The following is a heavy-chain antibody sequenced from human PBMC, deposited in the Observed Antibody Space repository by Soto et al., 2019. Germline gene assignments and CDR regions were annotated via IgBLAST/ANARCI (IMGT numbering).Heavy chain of an antibody. CDR1: GGSISSYY. D-gene: IGHD1-7*01. CDR2: IYYSGNT. CDR3: GRGEVDRYNWNYGIDY. V-gene: IGHV4-59*01. Sequence: SETLSLTCTVSGGSISSYYWSWIRQPPGKGLEWIGYIYYSGNTNYNPSLKSRVTISVDTSKNQISLKLSSVTAADTAVYYCGRGEVDRYNWNYGIDYWGQGTLVTVSS. J-gene: IGHJ4*02.